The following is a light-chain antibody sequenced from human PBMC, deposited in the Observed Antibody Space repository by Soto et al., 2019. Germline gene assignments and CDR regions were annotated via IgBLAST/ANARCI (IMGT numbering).Light chain of an antibody. CDR1: SSDVGGYNY. CDR3: SSYTSSTTLV. J-gene: IGLJ2*01. CDR2: AVS. V-gene: IGLV2-14*01. Sequence: QSALTQTASVSGSPGQSITISCTGTSSDVGGYNYVSWYQQHPGKAPKLMISAVSNRPSGVSNRFSGSKSGNTASLTISGLQAEDEADYYCSSYTSSTTLVFGGGTKVTVL.